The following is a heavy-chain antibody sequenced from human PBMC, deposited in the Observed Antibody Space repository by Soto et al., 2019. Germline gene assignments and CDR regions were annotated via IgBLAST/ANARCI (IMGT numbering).Heavy chain of an antibody. Sequence: PSETLSLTCTVSGGSISSYYWSWIRQPAGKGLEWIGRIYTSGSTNYNPSLKSRVTMSVDTFKNQFSLKLSSVTAADTAAYYCARLRVEYYYGSGSYYWFDPWGQGTLVTVSS. V-gene: IGHV4-4*07. CDR3: ARLRVEYYYGSGSYYWFDP. CDR1: GGSISSYY. D-gene: IGHD3-10*01. J-gene: IGHJ5*02. CDR2: IYTSGST.